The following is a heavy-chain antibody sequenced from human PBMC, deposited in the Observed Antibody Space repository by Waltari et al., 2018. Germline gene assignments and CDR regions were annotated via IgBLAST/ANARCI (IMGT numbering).Heavy chain of an antibody. J-gene: IGHJ2*01. V-gene: IGHV3-21*03. CDR3: AVQYYYGSGSYSTWYFDL. Sequence: EVQLVESGGGLVKPGGSLRLSCAASGFTFSSYSMNLVRQAPGKGLEWVSSISSSSSYIYYADSVKGRFTISRDNAKNSLYLQMNSLRAEDTAVYYCAVQYYYGSGSYSTWYFDLWGRGTLVTVSS. D-gene: IGHD3-10*01. CDR2: ISSSSSYI. CDR1: GFTFSSYS.